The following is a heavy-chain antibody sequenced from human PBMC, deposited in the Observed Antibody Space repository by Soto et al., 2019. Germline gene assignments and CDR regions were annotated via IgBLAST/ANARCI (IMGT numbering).Heavy chain of an antibody. CDR1: GYTFTNYY. J-gene: IGHJ5*02. CDR2: INPTGGST. Sequence: ASVKVSCKASGYTFTNYYIHWVRQAPGQGLEWMGIINPTGGSTNYAQKFQGRVTMTTDTSTSTAYMELRSLRSDDTAVYYCARDRYSKQQLADWFDPWGQGTLVTVSS. V-gene: IGHV1-46*01. CDR3: ARDRYSKQQLADWFDP. D-gene: IGHD6-13*01.